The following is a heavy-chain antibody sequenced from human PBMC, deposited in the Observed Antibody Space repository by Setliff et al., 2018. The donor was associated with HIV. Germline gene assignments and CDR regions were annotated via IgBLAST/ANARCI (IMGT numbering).Heavy chain of an antibody. Sequence: PSETLSLTCNVSGGSISSYHWNWVRQSPGKGLEWIGYIFYSGSTSYNPSLRGRVTISVDTSKNQFSLKLSSVTAADTAVYYCARGPRYYDILTGPYYYYYYMDVWGKGTTVTVSS. CDR2: IFYSGST. D-gene: IGHD3-9*01. CDR3: ARGPRYYDILTGPYYYYYYMDV. V-gene: IGHV4-59*12. CDR1: GGSISSYH. J-gene: IGHJ6*03.